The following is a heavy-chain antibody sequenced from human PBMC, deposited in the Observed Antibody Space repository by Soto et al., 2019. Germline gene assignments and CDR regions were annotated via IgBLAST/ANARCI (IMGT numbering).Heavy chain of an antibody. CDR3: AKDLITAAGTSPAG. V-gene: IGHV3-30*18. CDR2: ISYDGSNK. CDR1: GFPFSRYG. J-gene: IGHJ6*02. D-gene: IGHD6-13*01. Sequence: SLRLSCAASGFPFSRYGMHWVRQAPGKGLEWVAVISYDGSNKYYADSVKGRFTISRDNSKNTLYLQMNSLRAEDTAVYYCAKDLITAAGTSPAGWGQGTTVTVS.